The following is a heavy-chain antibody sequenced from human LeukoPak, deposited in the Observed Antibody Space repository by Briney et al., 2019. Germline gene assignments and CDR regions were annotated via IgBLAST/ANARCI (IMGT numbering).Heavy chain of an antibody. CDR1: GGSIYRGGY. CDR2: IYYSGST. Sequence: SETLSPTCTVSGGSIYRGGYWSWIRQHPGEGLEWIGYIYYSGSTYYNPSLKSRVTISVDTSKNQFFLKLSSVTAADTAVYYCARDRGEDYSNSGGFYFDYWGQGTLVTVSS. CDR3: ARDRGEDYSNSGGFYFDY. V-gene: IGHV4-31*03. J-gene: IGHJ4*02. D-gene: IGHD4-11*01.